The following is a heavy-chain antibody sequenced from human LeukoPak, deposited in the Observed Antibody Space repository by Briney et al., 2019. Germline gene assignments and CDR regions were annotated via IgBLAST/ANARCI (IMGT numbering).Heavy chain of an antibody. V-gene: IGHV4-61*02. CDR1: GGSISSGSYY. D-gene: IGHD4-23*01. CDR2: IYTSGST. CDR3: ARHDYGGNYEFDY. J-gene: IGHJ4*02. Sequence: SETLSLTCTVSGGSISSGSYYWSWIRQPAGKGLEWIGRIYTSGSTNYNPSLKSRVTISVDTSKNQFSLKLSSVTAADTAVYYCARHDYGGNYEFDYWGQGTLVTVSS.